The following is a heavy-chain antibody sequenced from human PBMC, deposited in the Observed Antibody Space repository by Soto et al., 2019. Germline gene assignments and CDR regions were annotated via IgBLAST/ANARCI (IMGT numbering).Heavy chain of an antibody. CDR1: GFTFSSYA. CDR3: ASLEGSPVPYYFDY. Sequence: ASVKVSCAASGFTFSSYAMSWARKAPGQWLEWVSAISGSGGSTYYADSVKGRFTISRHNSKNTLYLQMNSLRAEDTAMYYCASLEGSPVPYYFDYWGQGTLVTVSS. V-gene: IGHV3-23*01. D-gene: IGHD3-16*01. CDR2: ISGSGGST. J-gene: IGHJ4*02.